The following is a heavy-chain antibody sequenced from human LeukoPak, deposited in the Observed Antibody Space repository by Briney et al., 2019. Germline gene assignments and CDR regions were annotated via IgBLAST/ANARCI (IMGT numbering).Heavy chain of an antibody. Sequence: GGSLRLSCAASGFTFSSYAMHWVRQAPGKGLEWVAVISYDGSNKYYADSVKGRFTISRDNSKNTLYLQMNSLRAEDTAVYYCARVRTTVGVYPDYWGQGTLVTVSS. J-gene: IGHJ4*02. D-gene: IGHD4-11*01. V-gene: IGHV3-30*04. CDR1: GFTFSSYA. CDR2: ISYDGSNK. CDR3: ARVRTTVGVYPDY.